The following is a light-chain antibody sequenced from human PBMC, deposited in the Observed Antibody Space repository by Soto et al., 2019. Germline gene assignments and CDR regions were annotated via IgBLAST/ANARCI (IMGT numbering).Light chain of an antibody. CDR1: SSNIGAGYD. CDR3: QSYDSSLSYSAVL. J-gene: IGLJ2*01. CDR2: GNT. Sequence: QSVLTQPPSVSGAPGQRVTISCTGSSSNIGAGYDVHWYQQLPGTAPKLLMFGNTNRASGVPDRFSGSKSGTSVSLDITGLLAEDEAYYYCQSYDSSLSYSAVLFGGGTKLTVL. V-gene: IGLV1-40*01.